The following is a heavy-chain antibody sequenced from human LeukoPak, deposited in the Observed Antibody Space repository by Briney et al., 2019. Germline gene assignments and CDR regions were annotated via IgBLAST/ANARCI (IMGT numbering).Heavy chain of an antibody. Sequence: GGSLRLSCAASGFTFSSYEMNWVRQTPGKGLEWVSYLSSSASTIYFADSVRGRFTISRDNAKNSLFLQMNSLRAEDTAVYYCARGRNAGHYFDYWGQGALVTVS. J-gene: IGHJ4*02. D-gene: IGHD3-10*01. CDR3: ARGRNAGHYFDY. V-gene: IGHV3-48*03. CDR2: LSSSASTI. CDR1: GFTFSSYE.